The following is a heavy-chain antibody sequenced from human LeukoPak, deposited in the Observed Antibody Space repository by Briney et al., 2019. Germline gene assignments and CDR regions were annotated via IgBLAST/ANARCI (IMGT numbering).Heavy chain of an antibody. Sequence: SETLSLTCAVYGGSFSGYYWSWIRQPPGKGLEWIGEINHSGSTNYNPSLKSRVTISVDTSKNQFSLKLSSVTAADTAVYYYARGRGMATNPAGYWGQGTLVTVSS. J-gene: IGHJ4*02. CDR2: INHSGST. D-gene: IGHD5-24*01. V-gene: IGHV4-34*01. CDR3: ARGRGMATNPAGY. CDR1: GGSFSGYY.